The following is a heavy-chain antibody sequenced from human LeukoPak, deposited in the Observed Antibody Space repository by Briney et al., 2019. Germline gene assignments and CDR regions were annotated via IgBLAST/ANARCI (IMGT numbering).Heavy chain of an antibody. CDR3: ARQGWASFYYYGVDV. CDR1: GGSFSGYY. V-gene: IGHV4-34*01. J-gene: IGHJ6*02. D-gene: IGHD6-19*01. Sequence: SETLSLTCAVYGGSFSGYYWSWIRQPPGKGLEWIGEINHSGSTYCNSSLKSRVTISVDTSKNQFSLKLSSVTAADTAVYYCARQGWASFYYYGVDVWGQGTPVTVSS. CDR2: INHSGST.